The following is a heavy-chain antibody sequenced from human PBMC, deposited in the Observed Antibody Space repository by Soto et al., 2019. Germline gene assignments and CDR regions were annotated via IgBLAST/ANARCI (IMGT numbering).Heavy chain of an antibody. CDR3: VRDGTKTLRDWFDP. Sequence: SETLSLTCTVSGASISGFYWSWIRKSAGKGLEWIGRIYATGTTDYNPSLKSRVMMPVDTSKKQFSLKLRSVTAADTAVYYCVRDGTKTLRDWFDPCGQGISVTVSS. CDR2: IYATGTT. V-gene: IGHV4-4*07. J-gene: IGHJ5*02. CDR1: GASISGFY. D-gene: IGHD1-1*01.